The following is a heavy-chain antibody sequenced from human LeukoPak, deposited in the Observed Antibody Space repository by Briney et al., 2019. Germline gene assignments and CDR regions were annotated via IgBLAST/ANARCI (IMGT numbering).Heavy chain of an antibody. J-gene: IGHJ4*02. CDR1: EFTFSNYA. V-gene: IGHV3-23*01. Sequence: GGSLRLSCAASEFTFSNYAMSWVRQAPGKGLEWVSAITGSGGDTYYADSVKGRFTISRDNSKNTLHLQMNSLRAEATAVYFCAKAGSSWSGPLKDWGQGILVTVSS. CDR3: AKAGSSWSGPLKD. CDR2: ITGSGGDT. D-gene: IGHD6-13*01.